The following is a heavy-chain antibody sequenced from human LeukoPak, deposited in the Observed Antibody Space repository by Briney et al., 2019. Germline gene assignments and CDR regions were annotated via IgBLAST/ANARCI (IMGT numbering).Heavy chain of an antibody. CDR2: IYYSGST. CDR1: GGSIRTYY. D-gene: IGHD6-13*01. V-gene: IGHV4-59*08. CDR3: ARQSYSSSWYFFDY. J-gene: IGHJ4*02. Sequence: SETLSLNCTVSGGSIRTYYWSWIRQPPGKGQELIGYIYYSGSTYYNPSLKSRVTISVDTSKNQFSLKLSSVTAADTAVYYCARQSYSSSWYFFDYWGQGTLVTVSS.